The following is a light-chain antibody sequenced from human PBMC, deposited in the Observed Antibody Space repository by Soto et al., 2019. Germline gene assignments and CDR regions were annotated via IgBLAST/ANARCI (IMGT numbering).Light chain of an antibody. V-gene: IGKV1-5*01. J-gene: IGKJ4*01. CDR3: QQTRAYPST. CDR1: QSVSTW. Sequence: DIQRTQSPSTLSASVGDRVTITCRAIQSVSTWLAWYQQRRGKPPKLLXYDASTLHGGVPSRFSGSGSGTDFTLTITSLQAEDFETYYCQQTRAYPSTFGGGTKVDIK. CDR2: DAS.